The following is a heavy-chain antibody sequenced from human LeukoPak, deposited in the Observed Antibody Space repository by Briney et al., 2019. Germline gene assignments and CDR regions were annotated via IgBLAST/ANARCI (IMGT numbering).Heavy chain of an antibody. CDR3: ARDKAYCGGDCYRVFDY. V-gene: IGHV1-69*04. J-gene: IGHJ4*02. CDR2: IIPILGIA. D-gene: IGHD2-21*02. Sequence: SVKVSCKASGGTFSSYAISWVRQAPGQGLEWMGRIIPILGIANYAQKFQGRVTITADKSASTAYMELSSLRSEDTAVYYCARDKAYCGGDCYRVFDYWGQGTLVTVSS. CDR1: GGTFSSYA.